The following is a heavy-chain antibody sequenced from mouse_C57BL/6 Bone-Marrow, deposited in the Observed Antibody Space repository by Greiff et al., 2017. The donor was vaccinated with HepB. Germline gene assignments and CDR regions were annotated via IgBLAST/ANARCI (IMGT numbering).Heavy chain of an antibody. J-gene: IGHJ4*01. CDR2: ISNGGGST. Sequence: EVKVVESGGGLVQPGGSLKLSCAASGFTFSDYYMYWVRQTPEKRLEWVAYISNGGGSTYYPDTVKGRFTISRDNAKNTLYLQMSRLKSEDTAMDYCARQYYSNCYAMDYWGQGTSVTVSS. CDR3: ARQYYSNCYAMDY. CDR1: GFTFSDYY. V-gene: IGHV5-12*01. D-gene: IGHD2-5*01.